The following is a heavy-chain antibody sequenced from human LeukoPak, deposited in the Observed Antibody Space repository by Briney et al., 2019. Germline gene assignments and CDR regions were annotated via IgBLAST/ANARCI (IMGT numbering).Heavy chain of an antibody. V-gene: IGHV3-48*03. CDR1: GFTFSSYE. D-gene: IGHD2-2*01. CDR3: ARDQVVPAAIYSDY. J-gene: IGHJ4*02. CDR2: ISSSGSTI. Sequence: GGSLRLSCAASGFTFSSYEMNWVRQAPGKGLEWVSYISSSGSTIYYADSVKGRFTISRDNAKNSLYLQMNSLRAEDTAAYYCARDQVVPAAIYSDYWGQGTLVTVSS.